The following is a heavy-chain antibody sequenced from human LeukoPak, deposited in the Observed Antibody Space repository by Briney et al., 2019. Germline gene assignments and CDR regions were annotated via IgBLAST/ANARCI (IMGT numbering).Heavy chain of an antibody. CDR2: IKSTSDGGTT. D-gene: IGHD3-16*01. CDR1: GFPFISAW. V-gene: IGHV3-15*01. Sequence: GGSLRLSCAASGFPFISAWMTWVRQAPGKGLEWIGRIKSTSDGGTTDYSSFLKDRFTISRDDSKSTLYLQMNNLDTEDTAMYFLSRNVSWDGFYLGEWFEPWGPGTLGPVSS. J-gene: IGHJ5*02. CDR3: SRNVSWDGFYLGEWFEP.